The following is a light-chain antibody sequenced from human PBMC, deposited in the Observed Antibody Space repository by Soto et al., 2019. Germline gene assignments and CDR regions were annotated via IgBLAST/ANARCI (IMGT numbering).Light chain of an antibody. J-gene: IGLJ2*01. Sequence: QSALTQPPSASGTPGQSVTIPCTGTSSDVGDYNYVSWYQQHPGKAPKLMIYEVSRRPSRVPDRFSGSKSGNTASLTVSGLQAEDEADYYCSSNAGSNNVVFGGGTKLTVL. CDR3: SSNAGSNNVV. CDR2: EVS. CDR1: SSDVGDYNY. V-gene: IGLV2-8*01.